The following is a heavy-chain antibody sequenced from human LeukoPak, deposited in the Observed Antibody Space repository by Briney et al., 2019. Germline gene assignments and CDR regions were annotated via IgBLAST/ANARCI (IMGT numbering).Heavy chain of an antibody. J-gene: IGHJ4*02. CDR1: GFTFSSYS. CDR2: ISSSSSYI. Sequence: PGGSLRLSCAASGFTFSSYSMNWVRQAPGKGLEWVSSISSSSSYIYYADSVKGRLTISRDNAKNSLYLQMNSLRAEDTAVYYCARDLVDTAMAAYYFDYWGQGTLVTVSS. D-gene: IGHD5-18*01. CDR3: ARDLVDTAMAAYYFDY. V-gene: IGHV3-21*01.